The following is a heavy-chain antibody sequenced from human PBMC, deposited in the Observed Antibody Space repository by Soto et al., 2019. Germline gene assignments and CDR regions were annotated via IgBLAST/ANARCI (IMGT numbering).Heavy chain of an antibody. Sequence: EVQLVESGGGLIQPGGSLRLSCAVSGFTVSNNYMSWVRQAPGKGLEGVSVIYSGGYTAYGDSVKGRFTISRDNSKNTLFLQIKTRGADGAAVFFWAAQRGGGGYWGQGTLVTVSS. D-gene: IGHD6-25*01. V-gene: IGHV3-53*01. CDR3: AAQRGGGGY. CDR1: GFTVSNNY. J-gene: IGHJ4*02. CDR2: IYSGGYT.